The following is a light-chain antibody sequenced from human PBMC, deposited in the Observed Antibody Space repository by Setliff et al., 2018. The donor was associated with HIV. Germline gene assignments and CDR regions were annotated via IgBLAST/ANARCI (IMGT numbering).Light chain of an antibody. CDR3: SSYRDTNTWV. CDR2: EVN. Sequence: QSALAQPASVSGSPGQSITTSCTGTSSNVGGYNYVSWYQQHPGKAPKLIIYEVNYRPSGVSNRFSGSKSGNTASLIISGLQAEDEADYYCSSYRDTNTWVFGGGTKVTVL. J-gene: IGLJ3*02. V-gene: IGLV2-14*01. CDR1: SSNVGGYNY.